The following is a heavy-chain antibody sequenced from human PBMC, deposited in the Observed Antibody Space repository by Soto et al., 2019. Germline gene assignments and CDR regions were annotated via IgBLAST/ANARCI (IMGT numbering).Heavy chain of an antibody. CDR2: ISSSSSYI. V-gene: IGHV3-21*01. Sequence: GGSLRLSCAASGFTFSSYSMNWVRQAPGKGLEWVSSISSSSSYIYYADSVKGRFTISRDNAKNSLYLQMNSLRAEDTAVYYYAREGDILTGYYYYYGMDFCDQGTSVTVSS. D-gene: IGHD3-9*01. CDR1: GFTFSSYS. CDR3: AREGDILTGYYYYYGMDF. J-gene: IGHJ6*02.